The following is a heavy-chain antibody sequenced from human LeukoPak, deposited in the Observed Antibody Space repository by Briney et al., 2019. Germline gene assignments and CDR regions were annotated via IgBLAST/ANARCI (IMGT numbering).Heavy chain of an antibody. V-gene: IGHV3-21*01. CDR2: ITSDAYI. CDR3: ARADYGDYGVDY. J-gene: IGHJ4*02. CDR1: GFAFSSSN. Sequence: GGSLRLSCAASGFAFSSSNLNWFRQAPGKGLKWVSSITSDAYIYYADSLKGRFSISRDNAKNSVFLQMISLRAEDTAVYYCARADYGDYGVDYWGQGTLVTASS. D-gene: IGHD4-17*01.